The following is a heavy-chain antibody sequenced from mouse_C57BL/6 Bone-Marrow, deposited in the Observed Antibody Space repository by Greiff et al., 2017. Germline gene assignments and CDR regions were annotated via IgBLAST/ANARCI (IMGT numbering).Heavy chain of an antibody. J-gene: IGHJ4*01. CDR2: IYPGNSDT. V-gene: IGHV1-5*01. Sequence: EVQLQQSGTVLARPGASVKMSCKTSGYTFTSYWMHWVKQRPGQGLEWIGAIYPGNSDTSYNQKFKGKAKLTAVTSASTAYMELSSLTNEDSAVYYCTQGGFISTVVAQDYAMDYWGQGTSVTVSS. CDR1: GYTFTSYW. D-gene: IGHD1-1*01. CDR3: TQGGFISTVVAQDYAMDY.